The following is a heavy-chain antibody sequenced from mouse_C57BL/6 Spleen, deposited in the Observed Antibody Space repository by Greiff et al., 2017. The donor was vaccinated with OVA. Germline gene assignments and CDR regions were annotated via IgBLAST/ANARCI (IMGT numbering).Heavy chain of an antibody. J-gene: IGHJ2*01. V-gene: IGHV1-69*01. D-gene: IGHD1-3*01. Sequence: QVQLQQPGAELVMPGASVKLSCKASGYTFTSYWMHWVKQRPGQGLEWIGEIDPSDSYTNYTQKFKGKSTLTVDKSSSTAYMQLSSLTSEDSAVYYCARRAYGSSLFDYWGQGTTLTVSS. CDR1: GYTFTSYW. CDR2: IDPSDSYT. CDR3: ARRAYGSSLFDY.